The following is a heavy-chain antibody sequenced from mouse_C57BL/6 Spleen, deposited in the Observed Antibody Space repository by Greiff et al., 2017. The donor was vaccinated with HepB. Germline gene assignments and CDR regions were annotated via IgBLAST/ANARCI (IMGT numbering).Heavy chain of an antibody. Sequence: VMLVESGAELVKPGASVKISCKASGYAFSSYWMNWVKQRPGKGLEWIGQIYPGDGDTNYNGKFKGKATLTADKSSSTAYMQLSSLTSEDSAVYFCARWDGYEGYFDYWGQGTTLTVSS. J-gene: IGHJ2*01. CDR1: GYAFSSYW. V-gene: IGHV1-80*01. D-gene: IGHD2-2*01. CDR3: ARWDGYEGYFDY. CDR2: IYPGDGDT.